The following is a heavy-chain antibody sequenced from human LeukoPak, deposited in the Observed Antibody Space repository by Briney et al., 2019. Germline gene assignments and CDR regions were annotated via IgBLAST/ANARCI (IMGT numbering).Heavy chain of an antibody. Sequence: GGSLRLSCAASGFTVSSNYMSWVRQAPGKGLEWVSVIYSGGSTYYADSVKGRFTISRDNSKNTLYLQMNSLRAEDTAVYYCARAQGRGSYFFDYWGQGTLVTVSS. J-gene: IGHJ4*02. CDR1: GFTVSSNY. CDR3: ARAQGRGSYFFDY. CDR2: IYSGGST. D-gene: IGHD1-26*01. V-gene: IGHV3-53*01.